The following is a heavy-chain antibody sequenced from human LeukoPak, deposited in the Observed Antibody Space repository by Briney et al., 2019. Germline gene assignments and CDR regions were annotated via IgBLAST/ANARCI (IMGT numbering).Heavy chain of an antibody. J-gene: IGHJ3*02. CDR1: GFTFSSYG. Sequence: GGSLRLSCAASGFTFSSYGMHWVRQAPGKGLEWVAVISYNGSNKYYADSVKGRFTISRDNSKNTLYLQMNSLRAEDTAVYYCANSRGYTDAFDIWGQGTMVTVSS. CDR2: ISYNGSNK. D-gene: IGHD2-2*02. V-gene: IGHV3-30*18. CDR3: ANSRGYTDAFDI.